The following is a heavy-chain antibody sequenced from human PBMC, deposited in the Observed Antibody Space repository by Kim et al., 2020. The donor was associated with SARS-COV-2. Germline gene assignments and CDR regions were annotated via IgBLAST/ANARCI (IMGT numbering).Heavy chain of an antibody. CDR2: ISCSGSYI. V-gene: IGHV3-21*01. J-gene: IGHJ4*02. Sequence: GGSLRLSCAASGFTFSSYTMHWVRQAPGKGLEWVSSISCSGSYIYYADSVKGRFTISRDNSKNTLYLQMNSLRAEDTAVYYCARAYRDGCGYFEYWGQG. D-gene: IGHD3-22*01. CDR1: GFTFSSYT. CDR3: ARAYRDGCGYFEY.